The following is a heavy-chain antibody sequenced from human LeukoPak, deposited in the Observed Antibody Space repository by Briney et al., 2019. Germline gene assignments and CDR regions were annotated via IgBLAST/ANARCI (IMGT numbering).Heavy chain of an antibody. CDR2: THRSGDT. CDR3: STRDQSRTDMVPPDY. Sequence: SETLSLTYAVSGVSISSNNWWTWVRQPPGKGLEWIGETHRSGDTKYSPSLQTRATISIDNSKNQLSLNLNSVTAADTAVYYCSTRDQSRTDMVPPDYWGQGTLVTVSS. J-gene: IGHJ4*02. V-gene: IGHV4/OR15-8*02. CDR1: GVSISSNNW. D-gene: IGHD5-18*01.